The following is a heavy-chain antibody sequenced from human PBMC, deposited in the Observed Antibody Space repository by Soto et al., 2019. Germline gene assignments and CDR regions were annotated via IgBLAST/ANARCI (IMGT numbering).Heavy chain of an antibody. CDR1: GYTFTGYA. D-gene: IGHD6-19*01. J-gene: IGHJ4*02. CDR3: ARAVAVAADFDY. Sequence: QVQLVQSGAEEKKPGASVKVSCKASGYTFTGYAMHWVRQAPGQRLEWMGWMNAGNGNTKYSKKFQAXVXVXKXXSASTAYMELSSRRSEDTAVYYCARAVAVAADFDYWGQGTLVTVSS. CDR2: MNAGNGNT. V-gene: IGHV1-3*05.